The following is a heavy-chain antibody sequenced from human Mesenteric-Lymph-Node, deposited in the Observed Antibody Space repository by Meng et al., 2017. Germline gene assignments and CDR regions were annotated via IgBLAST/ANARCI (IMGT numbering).Heavy chain of an antibody. CDR1: GGSISSNTYS. CDR3: ARDRKVTMIVVAQNAGMDV. D-gene: IGHD3-22*01. CDR2: IFSSGFI. V-gene: IGHV4-39*07. J-gene: IGHJ6*02. Sequence: SETLSLTCTVSGGSISSNTYSWGWIRQSPGKGLEWIGTIFSSGFIYYNPSLMSRVTISVDPSKNQFSLKLSSVTAADTAVYYCARDRKVTMIVVAQNAGMDVWGQGTTVTVSS.